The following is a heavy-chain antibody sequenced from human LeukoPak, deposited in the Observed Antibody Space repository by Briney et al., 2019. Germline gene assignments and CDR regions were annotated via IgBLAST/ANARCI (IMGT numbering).Heavy chain of an antibody. V-gene: IGHV3-64D*06. J-gene: IGHJ4*02. CDR2: ISSNGDNT. CDR1: GFTFSTYV. CDR3: VRGTGY. Sequence: GESLRLSCSVSGFTFSTYVMHWVRQAPGKGLEYVSAISSNGDNTYYADSVKGRFAISRDNSKNTLYLQMSSLRADDTAVYYCVRGTGYWGQGTLVTVSS.